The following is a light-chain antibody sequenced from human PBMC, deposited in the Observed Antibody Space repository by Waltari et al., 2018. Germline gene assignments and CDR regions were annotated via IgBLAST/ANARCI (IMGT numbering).Light chain of an antibody. CDR2: DTP. J-gene: IGKJ1*01. CDR3: QKYASLPAT. V-gene: IGKV3-20*01. Sequence: EVVLTQSPGTLSLSPGEGATLSCRASQSVSRSLAWYQQKPGQAPRLLIYDTPRRANRIPDRFSGSGSGTDFSLTISRLEPEDFAMYYCQKYASLPATFGQGTKVEIK. CDR1: QSVSRS.